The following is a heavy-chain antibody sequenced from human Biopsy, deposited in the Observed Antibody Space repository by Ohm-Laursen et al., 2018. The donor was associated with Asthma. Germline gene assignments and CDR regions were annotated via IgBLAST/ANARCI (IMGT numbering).Heavy chain of an antibody. D-gene: IGHD6-13*01. J-gene: IGHJ5*02. Sequence: GASVKVSCKAYGYTFIGCHIHWMRQAPGQGLEWMGRINPNSGGTNYAQKFQGRVTMTRDTSISTAYMEVSRLRSDDTAVYYCARGQKSAGDRWFDPWGQETLVTVSS. CDR3: ARGQKSAGDRWFDP. CDR1: GYTFIGCH. CDR2: INPNSGGT. V-gene: IGHV1-2*06.